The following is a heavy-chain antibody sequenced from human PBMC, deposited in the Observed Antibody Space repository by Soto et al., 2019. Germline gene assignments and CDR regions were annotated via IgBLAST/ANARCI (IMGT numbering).Heavy chain of an antibody. J-gene: IGHJ6*02. D-gene: IGHD3-10*01. V-gene: IGHV3-33*08. CDR2: IWYDGSNK. Sequence: GGSLRLSCAASGFTFSSYWMHWVRQAPGKGLEWVAVIWYDGSNKYYADSVKGRFAISRDNSKNTLYLQMNSLRAEDTAVYYCASFEGFGELSEYYYGMDVWGQGTTVTVSS. CDR1: GFTFSSYW. CDR3: ASFEGFGELSEYYYGMDV.